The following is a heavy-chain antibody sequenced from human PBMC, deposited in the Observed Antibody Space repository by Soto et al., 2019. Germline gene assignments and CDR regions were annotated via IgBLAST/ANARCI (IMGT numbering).Heavy chain of an antibody. J-gene: IGHJ4*02. D-gene: IGHD3-22*01. CDR2: ISGSGGST. CDR1: GFTFSSYA. CDR3: AKTEGDHYYDSSGYYYRY. Sequence: PGGSLRLSCAACGFTFSSYAMSWVRQAPGKGLEWVSAISGSGGSTYYADSVKGRFTISRDNSKNTLYLQMNSLRAEDTAVYYCAKTEGDHYYDSSGYYYRYWGQGTLVPVSS. V-gene: IGHV3-23*01.